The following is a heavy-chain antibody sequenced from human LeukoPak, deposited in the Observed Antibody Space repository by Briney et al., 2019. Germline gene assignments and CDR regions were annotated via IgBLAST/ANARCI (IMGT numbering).Heavy chain of an antibody. CDR1: GFTFSSYA. V-gene: IGHV3-23*01. CDR2: ISGSGGST. D-gene: IGHD6-19*01. CDR3: AKGGEQWLAEYYFDY. J-gene: IGHJ4*02. Sequence: PGGSLRLSCAASGFTFSSYAMSWVRQAPGKGLEWVSAISGSGGSTYYADSVKGRFTISRDNSKNTLYLQMNSLRAEDTAVYYCAKGGEQWLAEYYFDYWGQGTLVTVSS.